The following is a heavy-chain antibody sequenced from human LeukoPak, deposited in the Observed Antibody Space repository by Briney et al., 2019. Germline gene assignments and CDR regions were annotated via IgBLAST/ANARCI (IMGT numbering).Heavy chain of an antibody. D-gene: IGHD3-22*01. V-gene: IGHV3-53*01. CDR1: GFTVSSNY. J-gene: IGHJ4*02. CDR2: IYSGGST. CDR3: ARDKMDSSGYYLHFDY. Sequence: GGSLRLSCAASGFTVSSNYMSWVRQAPGKGLEWVSVIYSGGSTYYADSVKGRFTISRDNSKNTLYLQMNSLRAEDTAVYYCARDKMDSSGYYLHFDYWGQGTLVTVSS.